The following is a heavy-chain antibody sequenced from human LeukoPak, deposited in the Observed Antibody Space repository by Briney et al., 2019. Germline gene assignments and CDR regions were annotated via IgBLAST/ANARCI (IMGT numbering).Heavy chain of an antibody. D-gene: IGHD4-11*01. J-gene: IGHJ4*02. Sequence: GGSLRLSCSASGFTFSRFWMSWVRQAPGKGLEYVALIKQGGSEIYHMDSVKGRFTISRDDATNSLYLQMNSLRVEDSALYYCARDRESESDSEGDYWGQGTLVTVSS. CDR1: GFTFSRFW. CDR2: IKQGGSEI. V-gene: IGHV3-7*01. CDR3: ARDRESESDSEGDY.